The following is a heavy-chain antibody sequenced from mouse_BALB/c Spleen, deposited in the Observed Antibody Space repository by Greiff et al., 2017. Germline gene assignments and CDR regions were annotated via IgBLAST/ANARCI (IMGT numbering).Heavy chain of an antibody. Sequence: EVKVEESGPGLVKPSQSLSLTCTVTGYSITSDYAWNWIRQFPGNKLEWMGYISYSGSTSYNPSLKSRISITRDTSKNQFFLQLNSVTTEDTATYYCAREPTYYRHDEGSYFDYWGQGTTLTVSS. CDR1: GYSITSDYA. V-gene: IGHV3-2*02. J-gene: IGHJ2*01. D-gene: IGHD2-14*01. CDR2: ISYSGST. CDR3: AREPTYYRHDEGSYFDY.